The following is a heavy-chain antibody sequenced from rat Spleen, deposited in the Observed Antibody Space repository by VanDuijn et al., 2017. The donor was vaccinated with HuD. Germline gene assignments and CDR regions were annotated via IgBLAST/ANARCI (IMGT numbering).Heavy chain of an antibody. CDR1: GFTFNTYW. Sequence: EVQLVESGGGLVQPGRSLKLSCAASGFTFNTYWMTWIRQAPGKGLEWIASITNTGDSTYYPDSVKGRFTISRDNAKRILFLQMDSLRSEDAATYYCARGSYADYFDYWGQGVMVTVSS. J-gene: IGHJ2*01. CDR2: ITNTGDST. D-gene: IGHD1-6*01. CDR3: ARGSYADYFDY. V-gene: IGHV5-31*01.